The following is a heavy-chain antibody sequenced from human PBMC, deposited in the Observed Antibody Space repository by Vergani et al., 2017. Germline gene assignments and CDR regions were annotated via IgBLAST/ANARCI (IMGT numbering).Heavy chain of an antibody. V-gene: IGHV1-3*01. CDR2: INAGNGNT. CDR1: GYTFTSYA. CDR3: AILDRSGYQLVFDY. D-gene: IGHD3-22*01. Sequence: QVQLVQSGAEVKKPGASVKVSCKASGYTFTSYAMHWVRQAPGQRLEWMGWINAGNGNTKYSQKFQGRVTITRDTSASTAYMELSSLRSEDTAVYYCAILDRSGYQLVFDYWGQGTLVTVSS. J-gene: IGHJ4*02.